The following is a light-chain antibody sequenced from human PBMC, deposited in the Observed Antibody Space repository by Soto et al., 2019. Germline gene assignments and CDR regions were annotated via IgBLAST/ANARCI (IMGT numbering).Light chain of an antibody. V-gene: IGKV3-11*01. Sequence: EIVMTQSPATLSVSPGERATLSCRASQSVSSTLAWYQQKPGQAPRLLIYGASSRATGIPDRFSGSGSGTDFTLTISSLEPEDFAVYYCQQRSNWPPTFGQGTRLEIK. CDR1: QSVSST. CDR2: GAS. J-gene: IGKJ5*01. CDR3: QQRSNWPPT.